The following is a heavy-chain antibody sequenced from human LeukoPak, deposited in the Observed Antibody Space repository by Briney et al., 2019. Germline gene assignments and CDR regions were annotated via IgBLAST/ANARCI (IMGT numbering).Heavy chain of an antibody. D-gene: IGHD3-22*01. Sequence: GESLKISCKGSGYSFSNDWIGWVRQMPGKGLEWMGKIDPNDGYNHYSPSFEGHVSFSADKSNSTAYLQWSSLKASDTAMYYCARQIYYFDSSGQGWFDPWGQGTLVAVSS. CDR2: IDPNDGYN. CDR1: GYSFSNDW. V-gene: IGHV5-10-1*01. J-gene: IGHJ5*02. CDR3: ARQIYYFDSSGQGWFDP.